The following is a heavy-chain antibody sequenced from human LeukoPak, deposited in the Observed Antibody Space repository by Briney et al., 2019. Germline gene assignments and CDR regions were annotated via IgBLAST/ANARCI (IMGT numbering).Heavy chain of an antibody. CDR2: IYNSGST. CDR3: ARGRITMIRGVFPGGYFDY. CDR1: GDSISNYY. Sequence: PSETLSLTCAVSGDSISNYYWSWIRQPPGKGLEWLGYIYNSGSTNYNPSLKSRVTISEGTSKNQFFLNLSSVTAADTALYYCARGRITMIRGVFPGGYFDYWGQGTLVTVSS. D-gene: IGHD3-10*01. V-gene: IGHV4-59*01. J-gene: IGHJ4*02.